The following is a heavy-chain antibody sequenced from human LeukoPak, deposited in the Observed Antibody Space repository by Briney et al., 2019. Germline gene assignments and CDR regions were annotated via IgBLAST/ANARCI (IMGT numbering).Heavy chain of an antibody. CDR1: GFTFNIYA. Sequence: GGSLRLSCAASGFTFNIYAMSWVRQTPGEGLEWVSSITSISDGTFYADSGKGRFTISRDNSKSTLYLQMNSLRAEDTALYYCVKDRPNYFGWNGHYYTRNGDSWGQGTLVTVSS. J-gene: IGHJ5*01. CDR2: ITSISDGT. V-gene: IGHV3-23*01. CDR3: VKDRPNYFGWNGHYYTRNGDS. D-gene: IGHD3-10*01.